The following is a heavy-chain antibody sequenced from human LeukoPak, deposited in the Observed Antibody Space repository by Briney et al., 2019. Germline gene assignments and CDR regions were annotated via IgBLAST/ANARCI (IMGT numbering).Heavy chain of an antibody. Sequence: GRSLRLSCAASGFTFSSYSMNWVRQAPGKGLEWVSYISSSSTIYYADSVKGRFTISRDNAKNSLYLQMNSLRAEDTAVYYCARGTIFGVNYFDYWGQGTLVTVSS. D-gene: IGHD3-3*01. V-gene: IGHV3-48*01. CDR1: GFTFSSYS. CDR2: ISSSSTI. J-gene: IGHJ4*02. CDR3: ARGTIFGVNYFDY.